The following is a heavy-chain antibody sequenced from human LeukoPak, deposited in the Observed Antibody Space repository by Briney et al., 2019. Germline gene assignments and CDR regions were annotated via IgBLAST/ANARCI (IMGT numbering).Heavy chain of an antibody. J-gene: IGHJ4*02. Sequence: GGSLRLSCAASGLTVTNAWMNWVRQAPGKGLEWVGRIASKTDGGTTDYAAPVKGRFTISRDDSKNTLFLQVNSLKTEDTAVYYCTTGIRGDCGQGTLVTVSS. CDR3: TTGIRGD. V-gene: IGHV3-15*04. CDR2: IASKTDGGTT. CDR1: GLTVTNAW.